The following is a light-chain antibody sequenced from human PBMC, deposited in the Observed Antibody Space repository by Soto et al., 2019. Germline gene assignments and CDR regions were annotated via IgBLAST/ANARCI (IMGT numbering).Light chain of an antibody. J-gene: IGKJ1*01. CDR2: AAS. V-gene: IGKV1-39*01. CDR1: QSISNY. CDR3: QQSYSIPTT. Sequence: DIQMTQSSSSLSACVGDRVTITCRASQSISNYLNWYQQKPGKAPKLLIFAASSLQSGVPSRFSGSGSGTDFTLTISSLQTEDFATYFCQQSYSIPTTFGQGTKVEI.